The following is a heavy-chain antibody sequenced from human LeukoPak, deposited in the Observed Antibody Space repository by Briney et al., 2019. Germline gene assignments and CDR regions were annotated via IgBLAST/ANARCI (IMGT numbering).Heavy chain of an antibody. CDR3: ARDSGYDFKGLSYFDY. D-gene: IGHD5-12*01. CDR1: GGSISSYY. V-gene: IGHV4-59*01. J-gene: IGHJ4*02. Sequence: SETLSLTCTVSGGSISSYYWSWIRQPPGKGLEWIGYIYYSGSTNYNPSLKSRVTISVDTSKNQFSLKLSSVTAADTAVYYCARDSGYDFKGLSYFDYWGQGTLVTVSS. CDR2: IYYSGST.